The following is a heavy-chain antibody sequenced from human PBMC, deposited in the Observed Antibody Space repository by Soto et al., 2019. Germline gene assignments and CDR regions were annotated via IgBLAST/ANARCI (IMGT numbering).Heavy chain of an antibody. D-gene: IGHD5-18*01. Sequence: QVQLVQSGAEVKKPGASVKVSCKASGYTFTSYAMHWVRQAPGQRLEWMGWINAGNGNTKYSRKFQGRVTITRDTSASTAYMELSSLRSEDTAVYYCARDMQLWQSSYTYYYMDVWGKGTTVTVSS. CDR3: ARDMQLWQSSYTYYYMDV. J-gene: IGHJ6*03. CDR2: INAGNGNT. V-gene: IGHV1-3*01. CDR1: GYTFTSYA.